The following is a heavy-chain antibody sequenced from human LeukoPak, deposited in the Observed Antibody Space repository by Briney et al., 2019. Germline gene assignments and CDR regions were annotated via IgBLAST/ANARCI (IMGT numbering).Heavy chain of an antibody. J-gene: IGHJ6*03. Sequence: GGSLRLSCAASGFTFSSYSMNWVRQAPGKGLEWVSFISSSSSYIYYADSVKGRFTISRDNAKNSLSLQMNSLRAEDTAVYYCARDPPPGYERRGGHYYYYYYMDVWGKGTTVTVSS. V-gene: IGHV3-21*01. CDR1: GFTFSSYS. D-gene: IGHD5-12*01. CDR2: ISSSSSYI. CDR3: ARDPPPGYERRGGHYYYYYYMDV.